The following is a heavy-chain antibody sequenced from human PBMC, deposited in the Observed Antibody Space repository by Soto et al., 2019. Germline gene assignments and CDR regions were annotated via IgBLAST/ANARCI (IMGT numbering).Heavy chain of an antibody. Sequence: QLQLQESGSGLVKPSQTLSLTCAVSGGSISSGSYSWSWIRQPPGKGLEWIGYISHSGSTYYNPSLKXRXTXXVDRSKNQFSLKLSSVTAADTAVYYCARGGLLPDYWGQGTLVTVSS. V-gene: IGHV4-30-2*01. CDR3: ARGGLLPDY. J-gene: IGHJ4*02. CDR2: ISHSGST. CDR1: GGSISSGSYS. D-gene: IGHD6-19*01.